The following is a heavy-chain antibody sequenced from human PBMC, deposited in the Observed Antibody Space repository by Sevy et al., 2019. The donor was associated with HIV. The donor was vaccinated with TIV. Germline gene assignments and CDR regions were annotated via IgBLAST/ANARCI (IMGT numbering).Heavy chain of an antibody. V-gene: IGHV3-30*19. J-gene: IGHJ1*01. CDR1: GFTFSNYA. CDR2: ISFDASNK. CDR3: ALERLSSDDAEYFQN. Sequence: GGSLRLSCAATGFTFSNYAMHWVRQAPGKGMEWVATISFDASNKHYADSVKGRFTISRDNFQNSLFLQMNSLRPEDTAVYYCALERLSSDDAEYFQNWGQGTLVTVSS. D-gene: IGHD1-1*01.